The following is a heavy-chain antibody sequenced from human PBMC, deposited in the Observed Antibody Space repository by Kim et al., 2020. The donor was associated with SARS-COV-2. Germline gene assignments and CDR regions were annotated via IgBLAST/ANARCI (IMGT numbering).Heavy chain of an antibody. CDR1: GGSISSSSYY. CDR3: ATARAYGDKNTNWFDP. V-gene: IGHV4-39*07. J-gene: IGHJ5*02. CDR2: IYYSGST. Sequence: SETLSLTCTVSGGSISSSSYYWGWIRQPPGKGLEWIGSIYYSGSTYYNPSLKSRVTISVDTSKNQFSLKLSSVTAADTAVYYCATARAYGDKNTNWFDPWGQGTLVTVSS. D-gene: IGHD4-17*01.